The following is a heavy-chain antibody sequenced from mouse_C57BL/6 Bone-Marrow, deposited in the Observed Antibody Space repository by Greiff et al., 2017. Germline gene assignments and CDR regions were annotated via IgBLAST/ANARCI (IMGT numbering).Heavy chain of an antibody. V-gene: IGHV1-47*01. Sequence: VKVVESGAELVKPGASVKMSCKASGYTFTTYPIEWMKQNHGKSLEWIGNFHPYNDDTKYNEKFKGKATLTVEKSSSTVYLELSRLTSDDSAVYYCARGNYGSSYGYFDVWGTGTTVTVSS. CDR3: ARGNYGSSYGYFDV. CDR1: GYTFTTYP. D-gene: IGHD1-1*01. J-gene: IGHJ1*03. CDR2: FHPYNDDT.